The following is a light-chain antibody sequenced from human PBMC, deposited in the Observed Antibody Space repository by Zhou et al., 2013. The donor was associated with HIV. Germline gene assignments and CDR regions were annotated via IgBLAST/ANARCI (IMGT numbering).Light chain of an antibody. CDR2: GAS. CDR3: QQRSDWPIT. Sequence: EIVLTQSPGTVSLSPGERATLSCRASQTVSSSYLAWYQQKPGQAPRLLIYGASSRATGIPDRVSGSGSGTDFTLTISSLEPEDFAVYYCQQRSDWPITFGQGTRLEIK. J-gene: IGKJ5*01. V-gene: IGKV3D-20*02. CDR1: QTVSSSY.